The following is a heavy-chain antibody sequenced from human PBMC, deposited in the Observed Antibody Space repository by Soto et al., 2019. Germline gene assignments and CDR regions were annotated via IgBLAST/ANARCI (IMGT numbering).Heavy chain of an antibody. D-gene: IGHD3-10*02. CDR1: GGSISSGYY. V-gene: IGHV4-31*03. J-gene: IGHJ6*03. CDR2: IYYSGNT. CDR3: ASTDYVAYYMDV. Sequence: SETLSLTCSVSGGSISSGYYWTLIRQHPGKGLEWIGYIYYSGNTYYNPSLKSRVTISVDTSKNQFSLKLSSVTAADTAVYYCASTDYVAYYMDVWGQGTTVTVSS.